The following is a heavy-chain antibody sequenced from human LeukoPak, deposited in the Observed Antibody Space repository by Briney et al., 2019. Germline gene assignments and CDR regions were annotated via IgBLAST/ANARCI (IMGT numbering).Heavy chain of an antibody. CDR3: AKDWMTHYDSSGYLPYFDY. CDR2: ISGSGGGT. V-gene: IGHV3-23*01. Sequence: GGSLRLSCAASGFTFSRNAMSWVRQAPGKGLEWVSAISGSGGGTYYADSVKGRFTISRDNSKNTLYLQMNSLRAEDTAVYYCAKDWMTHYDSSGYLPYFDYWGQGTLVTVSS. CDR1: GFTFSRNA. J-gene: IGHJ4*02. D-gene: IGHD3-22*01.